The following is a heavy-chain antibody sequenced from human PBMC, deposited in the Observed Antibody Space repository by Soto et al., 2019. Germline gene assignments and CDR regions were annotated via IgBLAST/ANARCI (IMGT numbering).Heavy chain of an antibody. CDR3: TRLISAAQDY. D-gene: IGHD3-10*01. CDR2: IRDRAFSYAT. V-gene: IGHV3-73*01. CDR1: GSVFKDSS. Sequence: EVLLVESGGGLVQPGGSRKLPCPASGSVFKDSSIHWVRKASGKGLEWVGRIRDRAFSYATAYAASVKGRFTISRDDSTNTAYLQMNSLKTEDTAIYYCTRLISAAQDYWGQGTLVTVSS. J-gene: IGHJ4*02.